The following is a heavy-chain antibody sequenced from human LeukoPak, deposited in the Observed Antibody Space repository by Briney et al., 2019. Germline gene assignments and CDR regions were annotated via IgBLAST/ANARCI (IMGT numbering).Heavy chain of an antibody. D-gene: IGHD3-3*01. CDR2: INHSGST. CDR3: ARNLESYYYYGMDV. Sequence: SETLSLTCAVYGGSFGGYYWSWLRQPPGKGLEWIGEINHSGSTNYNPSLKSRVTISVDTSKNQFSLKLSSVTAADTAVYYCARNLESYYYYGMDVWGKGTTVTVSS. CDR1: GGSFGGYY. V-gene: IGHV4-34*01. J-gene: IGHJ6*04.